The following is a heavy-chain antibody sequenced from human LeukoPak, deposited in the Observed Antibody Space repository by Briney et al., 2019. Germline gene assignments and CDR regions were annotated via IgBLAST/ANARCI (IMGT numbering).Heavy chain of an antibody. CDR1: GFTFSSYG. J-gene: IGHJ4*02. D-gene: IGHD3-22*01. V-gene: IGHV3-30*18. CDR3: AKDGYDSSGYKVLDY. CDR2: ISYDGSNK. Sequence: GGSLRLSCAASGFTFSSYGMHWVRQAPGKGLEWVAVISYDGSNKYYADSVKGRFTISRDNSKNTLYLRMNSLRAEDTAVYYCAKDGYDSSGYKVLDYWGQGTLVTVSS.